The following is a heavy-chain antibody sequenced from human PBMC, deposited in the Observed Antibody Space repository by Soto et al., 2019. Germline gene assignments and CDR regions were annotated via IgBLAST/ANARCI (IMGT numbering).Heavy chain of an antibody. V-gene: IGHV3-23*01. CDR2: ISGSGGST. CDR3: AKDPRGGQYSYGLVPFFFDY. CDR1: GFTFSSYA. D-gene: IGHD5-18*01. Sequence: GGSLRLSCAASGFTFSSYAMSWVRQAPGKGLEWVSAISGSGGSTYYADSVKGRFTISRDNSKNTLYLQMNSLRAEDTAVYYCAKDPRGGQYSYGLVPFFFDYWGQGTLVTVSS. J-gene: IGHJ4*02.